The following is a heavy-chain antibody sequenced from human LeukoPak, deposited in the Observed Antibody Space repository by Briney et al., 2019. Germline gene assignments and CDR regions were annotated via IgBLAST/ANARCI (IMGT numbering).Heavy chain of an antibody. Sequence: GGSLRLLCAACGFTFCTYAMHWLPQTPGKGLVGVTVISNDGSNKYYADSMKGRFTNYRDNSKNTLYLQMDSLRPEDTAVYYCARAPYSGSYYSPDYWGQGTLVTVSS. D-gene: IGHD1-26*01. CDR1: GFTFCTYA. J-gene: IGHJ4*02. V-gene: IGHV3-30*04. CDR3: ARAPYSGSYYSPDY. CDR2: ISNDGSNK.